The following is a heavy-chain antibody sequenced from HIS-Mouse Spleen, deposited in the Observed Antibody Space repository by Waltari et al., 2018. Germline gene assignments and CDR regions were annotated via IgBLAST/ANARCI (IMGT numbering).Heavy chain of an antibody. CDR2: ISYDGSNK. Sequence: QVQLVESGGGVVQPGRSLRLSCAACGFTFRRYAIHWVRQAPGKGLEWVAVISYDGSNKYYADSVKGRFTISRDNSKNTLYLQMNSLRAEDTAVYYCARRRSYFDYWGQGTLVTVSS. V-gene: IGHV3-30-3*01. CDR3: ARRRSYFDY. CDR1: GFTFRRYA. J-gene: IGHJ4*02.